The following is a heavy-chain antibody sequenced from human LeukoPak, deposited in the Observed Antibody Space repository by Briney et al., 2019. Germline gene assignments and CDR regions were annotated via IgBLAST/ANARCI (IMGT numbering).Heavy chain of an antibody. V-gene: IGHV3-7*04. D-gene: IGHD2-21*01. J-gene: IGHJ4*02. CDR3: VRGDWYFES. CDR2: INRDGTEK. CDR1: GFNFSDSR. Sequence: GGSLRLSCATSGFNFSDSRMTWVGQAPGKGLQWVANINRDGTEKHFLDSIEGRFTISRDNRKKSLYLQMNSLRPQDTAVYFCVRGDWYFESWGQGTLVTVSS.